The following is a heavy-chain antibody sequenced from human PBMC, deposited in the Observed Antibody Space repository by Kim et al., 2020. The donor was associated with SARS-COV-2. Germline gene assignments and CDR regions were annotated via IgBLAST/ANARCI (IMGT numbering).Heavy chain of an antibody. V-gene: IGHV4-59*08. CDR1: GGSISSYY. D-gene: IGHD3-10*01. CDR3: ARHPGGDGRDYYYYYGMDV. J-gene: IGHJ6*02. CDR2: IYYSGST. Sequence: SETLSLTCTVSGGSISSYYWSWIRQPPGKGLEWIGYIYYSGSTNYNPSLKSRVTISVDTSKNQFSLKLSSVTAADTAVYYCARHPGGDGRDYYYYYGMDVWGQGTTVTVSS.